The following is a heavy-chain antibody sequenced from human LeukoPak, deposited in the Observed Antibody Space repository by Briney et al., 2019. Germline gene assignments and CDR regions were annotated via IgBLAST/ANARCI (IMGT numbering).Heavy chain of an antibody. Sequence: GGSLRLSCAASGFTFSSYAMSWVRQAPGKGLEWVSAISGSGGSIYYADSVKGRFTISRDSAKNSLYLQMNSLRAEDAALYYCARGSYYYDSSGRTTYFDYWGQGTLVTVSS. D-gene: IGHD3-22*01. CDR3: ARGSYYYDSSGRTTYFDY. J-gene: IGHJ4*02. V-gene: IGHV3-23*01. CDR1: GFTFSSYA. CDR2: ISGSGGSI.